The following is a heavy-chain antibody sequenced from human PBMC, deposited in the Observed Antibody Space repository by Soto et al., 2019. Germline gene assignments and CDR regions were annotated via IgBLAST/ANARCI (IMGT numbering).Heavy chain of an antibody. CDR3: AKGRAVAGFDY. D-gene: IGHD6-19*01. J-gene: IGHJ4*02. CDR2: IAGSGGST. V-gene: IGHV3-23*01. CDR1: GFTFSSYD. Sequence: LRLSCAASGFTFSSYDMSWVRQAPGKGLEWVSVIAGSGGSTYYADSVKGRFTISRDNSKNTLYLQMNSLRVEDTAVYYCAKGRAVAGFDYWGQGTLVTVSS.